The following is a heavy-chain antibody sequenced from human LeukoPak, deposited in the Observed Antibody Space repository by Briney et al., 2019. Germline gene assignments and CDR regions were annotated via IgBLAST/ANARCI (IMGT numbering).Heavy chain of an antibody. CDR2: INSDGSST. Sequence: GGSLRLSCAASGFTFSSYWMHWVRQAPGKGLVWVSRINSDGSSTSYADSVKGRFTISRDNAKNTLYLQMNSVRAEDTAVYYCARVLYRQWLVQYSEYGMDVWGQGTTVTVSS. J-gene: IGHJ6*02. V-gene: IGHV3-74*01. CDR3: ARVLYRQWLVQYSEYGMDV. CDR1: GFTFSSYW. D-gene: IGHD6-19*01.